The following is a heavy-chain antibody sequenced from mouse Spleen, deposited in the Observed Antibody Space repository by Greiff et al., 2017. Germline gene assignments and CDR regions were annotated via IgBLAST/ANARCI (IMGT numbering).Heavy chain of an antibody. CDR3: ARGTPFAY. CDR2: IYPGDGDT. V-gene: IGHV1-82*01. Sequence: QVQLQQSGPELVKPGASVEISCKASGYAFSSSWMNWVKQRPGQGLEWIGRIYPGDGDTNYNGKFKGKATLTADKSSSTAYMQLSSLTSVDSAVYFCARGTPFAYWGQGTLVTVSA. J-gene: IGHJ3*01. D-gene: IGHD3-3*01. CDR1: GYAFSSSW.